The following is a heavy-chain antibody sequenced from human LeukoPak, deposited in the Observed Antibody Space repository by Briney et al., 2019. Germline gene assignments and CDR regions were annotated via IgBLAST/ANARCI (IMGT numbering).Heavy chain of an antibody. CDR3: ARGVPVAGRGEGVDY. CDR2: INPNSGAWITPNSGGT. D-gene: IGHD6-19*01. CDR1: GYTFTGYY. Sequence: ASVKVSCKASGYTFTGYYMHWVRQAPGQGLEWMGWINPNSGAWITPNSGGTKYAQKFQGRDTMTRDTSISTAHMELRRLRSDDAAVYYCARGVPVAGRGEGVDYWGQGTLVTVSS. J-gene: IGHJ4*02. V-gene: IGHV1-2*02.